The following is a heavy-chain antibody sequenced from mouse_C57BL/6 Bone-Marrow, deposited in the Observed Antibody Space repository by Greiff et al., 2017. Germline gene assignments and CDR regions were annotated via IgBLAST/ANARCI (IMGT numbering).Heavy chain of an antibody. CDR2: IDPANGDT. CDR3: TTVVHY. V-gene: IGHV14-4*01. Sequence: VQLQQSGAELVRPGASVKLSCTASGFNIKDDYMHWVKQRPEQGLEWLGWIDPANGDTAYASKFQGKATITADTSSNTAYLQLSSLTSEDTAVYYCTTVVHYWGQGTTLTVSS. CDR1: GFNIKDDY. D-gene: IGHD1-1*01. J-gene: IGHJ2*01.